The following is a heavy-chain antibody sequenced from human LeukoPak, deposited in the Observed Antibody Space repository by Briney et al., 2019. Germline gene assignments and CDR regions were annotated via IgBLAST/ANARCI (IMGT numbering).Heavy chain of an antibody. V-gene: IGHV4-39*07. CDR2: IYYSGST. CDR3: ARDQNYGSGLEYWFDP. D-gene: IGHD3-10*01. J-gene: IGHJ5*02. CDR1: GGSISSSSYY. Sequence: PSETLSLTCTVSGGSISSSSYYWGWIRQPPGKGLEWIGSIYYSGSTYYNPSLKSRVTISVDTSKNQFSLKLSSVTAADTAVYYCARDQNYGSGLEYWFDPWGQGTLVTVSS.